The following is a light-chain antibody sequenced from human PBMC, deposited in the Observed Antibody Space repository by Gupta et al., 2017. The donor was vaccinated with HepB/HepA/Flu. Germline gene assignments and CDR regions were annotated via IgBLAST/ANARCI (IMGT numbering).Light chain of an antibody. CDR1: QSVSSN. V-gene: IGKV3-15*01. Sequence: EIVMTQSPATLSVSPGERATLSCRASQSVSSNLAWYQQKPGQAPRLLIYGASTRSTGIPARFSGSGFGKEFTLTISSRQSEDFAVSYCQQYNNWPLYTFGPGTKLEIK. CDR2: GAS. J-gene: IGKJ2*01. CDR3: QQYNNWPLYT.